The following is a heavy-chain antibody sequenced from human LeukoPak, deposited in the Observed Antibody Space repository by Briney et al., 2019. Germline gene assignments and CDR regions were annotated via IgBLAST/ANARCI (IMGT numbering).Heavy chain of an antibody. CDR3: ARAKGLRFLEWLYVDY. J-gene: IGHJ4*02. CDR1: GGSISSGDYY. CDR2: IYYSGSN. V-gene: IGHV4-30-4*08. D-gene: IGHD3-3*01. Sequence: SETLSLTCTVSGGSISSGDYYWRWIRQPPGKGLEWIGYIYYSGSNYYNPSLNSRVTISVDTSKNQFSLKLSSVTAADTAVYYCARAKGLRFLEWLYVDYWGQGALVTVSS.